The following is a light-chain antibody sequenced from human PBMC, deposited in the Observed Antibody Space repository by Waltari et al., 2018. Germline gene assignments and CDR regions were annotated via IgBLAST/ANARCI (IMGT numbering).Light chain of an antibody. Sequence: EIVLTQSPATLSLSPGERAALSCRASQSVCNSLAWYQQKPGQGPRLLIFDASDRATGIPARFSGSGSGADFTLTISNLEPEDFALYYCQQRSAWPLTFGGGTKVEIK. J-gene: IGKJ4*01. CDR3: QQRSAWPLT. V-gene: IGKV3-11*01. CDR1: QSVCNS. CDR2: DAS.